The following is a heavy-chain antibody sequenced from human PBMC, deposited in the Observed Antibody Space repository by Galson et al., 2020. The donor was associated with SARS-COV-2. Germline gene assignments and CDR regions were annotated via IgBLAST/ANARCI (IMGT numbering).Heavy chain of an antibody. V-gene: IGHV1-24*01. CDR1: GYTLTELS. Sequence: ASVKVSCKVSGYTLTELSMHWVRQAPGKGLEWMGGFDPEDGETIYAQKFQGRVTMTEDTSTDTAYIELSSLRSEDTAVYYCATAHVSSYYVDYFDYWGQGTLVTVSS. CDR3: ATAHVSSYYVDYFDY. D-gene: IGHD1-26*01. J-gene: IGHJ4*02. CDR2: FDPEDGET.